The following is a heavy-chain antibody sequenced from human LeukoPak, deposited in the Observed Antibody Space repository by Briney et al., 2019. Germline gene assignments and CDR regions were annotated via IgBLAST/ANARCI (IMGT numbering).Heavy chain of an antibody. V-gene: IGHV3-21*01. J-gene: IGHJ4*02. Sequence: GGSLRLSCAVSGFTFSGYDMNWVRQAPGKGLEWVSSINSSSSYIFYADSVKGRFTISRDNAKNSLFLQMNSLRAEDTAMYYCASYFSGRYSFDFWGQGTLVTVSS. CDR3: ASYFSGRYSFDF. D-gene: IGHD1-26*01. CDR2: INSSSSYI. CDR1: GFTFSGYD.